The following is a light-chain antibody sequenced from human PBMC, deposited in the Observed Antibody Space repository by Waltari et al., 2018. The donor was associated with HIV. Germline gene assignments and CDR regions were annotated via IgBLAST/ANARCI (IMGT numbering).Light chain of an antibody. Sequence: DIVMTQSPDALSVSLGERATINCTATLSISHNPNNRNYLNWYQQKVGQPPKLLIYWASSRESGVSDRFSGSGSETDFTLTISRLEAEDVAVYYCQQYGTSPRTFGQGTRLEIK. CDR2: WAS. J-gene: IGKJ2*02. CDR1: LSISHNPNNRNY. CDR3: QQYGTSPRT. V-gene: IGKV4-1*01.